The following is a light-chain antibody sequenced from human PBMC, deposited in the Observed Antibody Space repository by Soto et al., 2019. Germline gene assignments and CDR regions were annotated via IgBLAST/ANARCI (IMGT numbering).Light chain of an antibody. CDR2: EVS. V-gene: IGLV2-14*01. Sequence: QSVLTQPASVSGSPGQSITISCTGSTSDVSGYDYVSWYQQHPGKAPELIIYEVSNRPSGVSNRFSGSKSGNTASLTISGLQAEDEADYYCSSYSSTTTLVIFGGGTKLTVL. CDR3: SSYSSTTTLVI. J-gene: IGLJ2*01. CDR1: TSDVSGYDY.